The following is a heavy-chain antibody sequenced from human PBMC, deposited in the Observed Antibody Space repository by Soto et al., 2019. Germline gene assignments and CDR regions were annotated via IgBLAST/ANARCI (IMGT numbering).Heavy chain of an antibody. CDR3: ARAWGRVFDY. CDR1: GGSISSYY. CDR2: TYYSGST. D-gene: IGHD2-15*01. J-gene: IGHJ4*02. Sequence: PSETLSLTCTVSGGSISSYYWSWIRQPPGKGLEWIGYTYYSGSTNYNPSLKSRVTISVDTSKNQFSLKLSSVTAADTAVYYCARAWGRVFDYWGQGTLVTVSS. V-gene: IGHV4-59*01.